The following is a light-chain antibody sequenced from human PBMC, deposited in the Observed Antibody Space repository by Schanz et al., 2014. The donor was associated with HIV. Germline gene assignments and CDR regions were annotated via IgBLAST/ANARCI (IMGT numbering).Light chain of an antibody. J-gene: IGLJ3*02. CDR3: SSYTSTNTVV. CDR2: DVS. Sequence: QSALTQPASVSGSPGQSITISCTGTSSDVGTYNYVSWYQQLPGKAPKLIIYDVSNRPSEISYRFSGSKSGHAASLTISGLQPEDEAHYYCSSYTSTNTVVFGGGTKLTV. V-gene: IGLV2-14*03. CDR1: SSDVGTYNY.